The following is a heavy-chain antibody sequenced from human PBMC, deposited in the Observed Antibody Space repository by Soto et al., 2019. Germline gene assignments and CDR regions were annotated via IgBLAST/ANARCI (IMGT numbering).Heavy chain of an antibody. CDR1: GSSISNDNW. J-gene: IGHJ4*02. CDR3: ATKDNGKYFFDS. D-gene: IGHD1-26*01. CDR2: IHHTGYT. Sequence: QVQLQESGPGLVKPSDTLSLTCGVSGSSISNDNWWVWIRQPPGKGLEWIGYIHHTGYTYSNPALKSRLTMSVDTSKNQFSLRLSSVTAVDTAVYYCATKDNGKYFFDSWGQGALGTVSS. V-gene: IGHV4-28*01.